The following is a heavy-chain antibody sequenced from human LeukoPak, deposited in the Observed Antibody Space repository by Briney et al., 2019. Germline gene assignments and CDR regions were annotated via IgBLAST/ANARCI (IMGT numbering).Heavy chain of an antibody. CDR2: IYPGDSDT. CDR1: GYSFTSYW. V-gene: IGHV5-51*01. Sequence: GESLKISCKGSGYSFTSYWIGWVRQMPGKGLEWMGIIYPGDSDTRYSPSFQGQVTISADKSISTAYLQWSSLKASDTAMYYCASPGFGSWFSLNHAFDIWGQGTMVTVSS. J-gene: IGHJ3*02. D-gene: IGHD1-26*01. CDR3: ASPGFGSWFSLNHAFDI.